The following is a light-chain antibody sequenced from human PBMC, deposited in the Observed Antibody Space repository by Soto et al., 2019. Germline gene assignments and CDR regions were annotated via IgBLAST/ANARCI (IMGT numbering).Light chain of an antibody. CDR2: DAS. Sequence: EIVLTQSPATLSLSPGERATLSCRACQSISSYLAWYQQKPGQAPRLLIYDASNRATGIPARFSGGGTGTDFTLTISSLEPEDFAVYYCQQRGNWPPTFGGGTKVEIK. V-gene: IGKV3-11*01. CDR3: QQRGNWPPT. CDR1: QSISSY. J-gene: IGKJ4*01.